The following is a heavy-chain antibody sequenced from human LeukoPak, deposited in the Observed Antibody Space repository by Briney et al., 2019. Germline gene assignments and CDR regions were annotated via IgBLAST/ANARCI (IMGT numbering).Heavy chain of an antibody. CDR2: INGDGSRT. CDR3: ARGKYNYACDG. Sequence: QPGGSLRLSCAASGFTLSDYYMHWLRQVPGKGLVWVSHINGDGSRTGYADSVKGRFTISRDNAKNTLYLQLDSLRAEDTAVYYCARGKYNYACDGWGQGTLVTVSS. D-gene: IGHD5-18*01. J-gene: IGHJ4*02. CDR1: GFTLSDYY. V-gene: IGHV3-74*01.